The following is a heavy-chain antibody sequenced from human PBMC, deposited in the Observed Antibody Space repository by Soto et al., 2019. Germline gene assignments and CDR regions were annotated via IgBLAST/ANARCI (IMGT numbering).Heavy chain of an antibody. Sequence: LRLSCAASGFTFSSYGMHWVRQAPGKGLEWVAVISYDGSNKYYADSVKGRFTISRDNSKNTLYLQMNSLRAEDTAVYYCAKDRGDDEYDRMDVWGQGTTVTVSS. CDR2: ISYDGSNK. CDR3: AKDRGDDEYDRMDV. V-gene: IGHV3-30*18. CDR1: GFTFSSYG. D-gene: IGHD3-10*01. J-gene: IGHJ6*02.